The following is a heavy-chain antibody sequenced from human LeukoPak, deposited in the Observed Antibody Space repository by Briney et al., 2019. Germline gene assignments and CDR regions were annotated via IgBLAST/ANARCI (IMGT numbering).Heavy chain of an antibody. J-gene: IGHJ4*02. CDR2: ISSSSDTI. V-gene: IGHV3-48*04. D-gene: IGHD3-22*01. CDR3: AKFSDYYDSSGAYFDY. CDR1: GFTFSSYS. Sequence: GGSLRLSCAASGFTFSSYSINWVRQAPGKGPEWISYISSSSDTIKYADSVAGRFTISRDNAKNSLYLQMNSLRAEDTALYYCAKFSDYYDSSGAYFDYWGQGTLVTVSS.